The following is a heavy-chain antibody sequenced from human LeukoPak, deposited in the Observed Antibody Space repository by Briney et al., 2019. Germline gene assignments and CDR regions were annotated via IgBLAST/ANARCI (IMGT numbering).Heavy chain of an antibody. V-gene: IGHV1-18*01. Sequence: ASVKVSCKASGGTFSSYAISWVRQAPGQGLEWMGWISAYNGNTNYAQKLQGRVTMTTDTSTSTAYMELRSLRSDDTAVYYCAREGYCRGGSCSIDIWGQGTMVTVSS. D-gene: IGHD2-15*01. CDR1: GGTFSSYA. CDR3: AREGYCRGGSCSIDI. CDR2: ISAYNGNT. J-gene: IGHJ3*02.